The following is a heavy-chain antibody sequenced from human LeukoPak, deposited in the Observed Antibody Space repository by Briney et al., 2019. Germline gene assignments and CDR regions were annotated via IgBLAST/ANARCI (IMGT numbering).Heavy chain of an antibody. CDR1: GFTSNITA. Sequence: GGSLKLSCEPSGFTSNITAMHWVRKPQGKELEYFSGLNSNGGATYYSDSVQARSVISRDNSKNTLYLQMDRLRTEDTAVYYCAGSPTTGWYYFEDWGQGTLVTVSS. CDR3: AGSPTTGWYYFED. CDR2: LNSNGGAT. V-gene: IGHV3-64*02. J-gene: IGHJ4*02. D-gene: IGHD6-19*01.